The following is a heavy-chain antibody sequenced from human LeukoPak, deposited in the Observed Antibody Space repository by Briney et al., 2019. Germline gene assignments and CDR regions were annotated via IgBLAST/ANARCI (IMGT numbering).Heavy chain of an antibody. D-gene: IGHD6-13*01. Sequence: SETLSLTCAVSGGSISSSNWWSWVRQPPGKGLEWIGEIYHSGSTNYNPSLKSRVTISVDTSKNQFSLKLSSVTAADTAVYYCARHLAAAGHHNWFDPWGQGTLVTVSS. V-gene: IGHV4-4*02. CDR2: IYHSGST. J-gene: IGHJ5*02. CDR1: GGSISSSNW. CDR3: ARHLAAAGHHNWFDP.